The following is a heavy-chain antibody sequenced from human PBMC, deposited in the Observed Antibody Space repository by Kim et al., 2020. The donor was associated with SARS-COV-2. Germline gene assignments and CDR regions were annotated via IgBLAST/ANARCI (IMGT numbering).Heavy chain of an antibody. V-gene: IGHV4-34*01. J-gene: IGHJ6*03. CDR3: ARGHTVVIPSPILGLGPYYTSYYMDV. Sequence: IRQTPGKGLEWIGEINHTGGTKYNPSLRRRVIITVDTSKSKFSLRLDSVTAADTALYYCARGHTVVIPSPILGLGPYYTSYYMDVWGRGTKVTV. D-gene: IGHD2-2*01. CDR2: INHTGGT.